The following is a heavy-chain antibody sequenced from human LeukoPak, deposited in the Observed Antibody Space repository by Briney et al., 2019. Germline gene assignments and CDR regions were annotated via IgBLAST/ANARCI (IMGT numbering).Heavy chain of an antibody. J-gene: IGHJ4*02. Sequence: SGPTLVKPTQTLTLTCTLSGFSLSTDTVREGWIRQPPGKALEWLALISWDNDKRYSPSLKSRLTITKDTSKNQVVLTMTNMDPVDTATYYCARGSLEGGFDYWGQGTLVTVSS. CDR1: GFSLSTDTVR. CDR2: ISWDNDK. CDR3: ARGSLEGGFDY. D-gene: IGHD3-10*01. V-gene: IGHV2-5*02.